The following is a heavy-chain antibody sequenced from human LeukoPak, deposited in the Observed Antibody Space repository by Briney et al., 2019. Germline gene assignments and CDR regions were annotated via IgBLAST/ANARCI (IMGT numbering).Heavy chain of an antibody. Sequence: SETLSLTCTVSGYAISSGYYWGWIRQPPGKGLECIGTVYHTGDTDYNPSLKSRVTISLDTSKNQFSLKLSSVTAADTAVYYCASVRRGFGESSKYYAYYYMGVWGKGTTVTISS. CDR1: GYAISSGYY. CDR2: VYHTGDT. J-gene: IGHJ6*03. CDR3: ASVRRGFGESSKYYAYYYMGV. D-gene: IGHD3-10*01. V-gene: IGHV4-38-2*02.